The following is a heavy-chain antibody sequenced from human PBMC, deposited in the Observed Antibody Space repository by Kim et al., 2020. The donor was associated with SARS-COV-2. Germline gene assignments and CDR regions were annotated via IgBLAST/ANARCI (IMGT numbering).Heavy chain of an antibody. Sequence: SETLSLTCAVSSGSISSSTWWRWVRQPPGKGLEWIGEIHHSGSTSYNPSLKSRVTISVDKSKNQFPLNLSSVTAANTAVYYCPRRCTSGYHKSPVVYWG. CDR3: PRRCTSGYHKSPVVY. J-gene: IGHJ4*01. D-gene: IGHD5-12*01. CDR1: SGSISSSTW. V-gene: IGHV4-4*02. CDR2: IHHSGST.